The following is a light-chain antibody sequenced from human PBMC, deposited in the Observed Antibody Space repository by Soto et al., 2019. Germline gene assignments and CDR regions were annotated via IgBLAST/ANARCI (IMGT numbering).Light chain of an antibody. CDR1: QTVSAN. Sequence: EIVMTQSPATLSVSPGERATLSCRASQTVSANLAWYQQRPGQSPRLLIYAASTRATGIPARFSGSGSETEFTLTISSLQSEDFAVYYSQQYNNWPRGTFGQGTRLEIK. V-gene: IGKV3-15*01. J-gene: IGKJ5*01. CDR2: AAS. CDR3: QQYNNWPRGT.